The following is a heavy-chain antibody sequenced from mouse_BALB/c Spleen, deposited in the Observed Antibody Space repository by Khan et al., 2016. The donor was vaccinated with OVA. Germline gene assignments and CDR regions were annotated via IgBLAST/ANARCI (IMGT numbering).Heavy chain of an antibody. J-gene: IGHJ2*01. V-gene: IGHV1-20*02. CDR3: ARIYGSDFDY. Sequence: VQLKQSGPELVKPGASVKISCKASGYSFTGYFMHWVMQSHGKSLEWIGRINPHIGETLYNQKFKDKATLTVDESSSTAHMELRSLASEDSAVYYCARIYGSDFDYWGQGTTLTVSS. CDR2: INPHIGET. D-gene: IGHD1-1*01. CDR1: GYSFTGYF.